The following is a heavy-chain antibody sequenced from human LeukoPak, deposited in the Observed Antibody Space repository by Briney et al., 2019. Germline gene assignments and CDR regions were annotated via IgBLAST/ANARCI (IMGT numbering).Heavy chain of an antibody. CDR2: IYYSGST. D-gene: IGHD3-9*01. CDR3: ARGPTYYDILTAYDAFDI. J-gene: IGHJ3*02. V-gene: IGHV4-59*01. CDR1: GGSISSYY. Sequence: SETLPLTCTVSGGSISSYYWSWIRQPPGKGLEWIGYIYYSGSTNYNPSLKSRVTISVDTSKNQFSLKLSSVTAADTAVYYCARGPTYYDILTAYDAFDIWGQGTMVTVSS.